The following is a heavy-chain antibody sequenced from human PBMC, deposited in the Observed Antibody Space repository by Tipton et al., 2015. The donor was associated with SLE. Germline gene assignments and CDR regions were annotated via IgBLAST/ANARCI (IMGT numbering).Heavy chain of an antibody. Sequence: GSLRLSCAASGFNVDSNYMTWVRQAPGKGLEWVSVIYSGGDRFYAESVKGRFTISRDNSKNTVNLQMNSLRAEDTATYFCARAMRDGYGGFYYYYMDVWGKGATVTVSS. V-gene: IGHV3-53*01. J-gene: IGHJ6*03. CDR1: GFNVDSNY. D-gene: IGHD5-12*01. CDR3: ARAMRDGYGGFYYYYMDV. CDR2: IYSGGDR.